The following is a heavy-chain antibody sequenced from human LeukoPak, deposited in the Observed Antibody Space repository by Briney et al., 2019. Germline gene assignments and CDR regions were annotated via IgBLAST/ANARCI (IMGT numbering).Heavy chain of an antibody. CDR3: ARDAPIGYSSSWYRTLLDY. Sequence: ASVKVSCKASGGTFSSYAISWVRQAPGQGLEWMGWINPNSGGTNYAQKFQGWVTMTRDTSISTAYMELSRLRSDDTAVYYCARDAPIGYSSSWYRTLLDYWGQGTLVTVSS. CDR1: GGTFSSYA. D-gene: IGHD6-13*01. CDR2: INPNSGGT. V-gene: IGHV1-2*04. J-gene: IGHJ4*02.